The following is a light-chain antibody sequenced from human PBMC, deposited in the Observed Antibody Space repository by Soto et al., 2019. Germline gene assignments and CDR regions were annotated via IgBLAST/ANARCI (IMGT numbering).Light chain of an antibody. V-gene: IGLV2-8*01. CDR1: SSDVGAYDY. J-gene: IGLJ3*02. CDR2: EVT. Sequence: QSVLSQPPSASGSPGQSVTISCTGTSSDVGAYDYVSWYQQYPGKAPKLMIYEVTKRPSGVPDRFSGSKSGNTASLTVSGLQAEDEADYYGSSYAGSNNFVVFGGGTKLTVL. CDR3: SSYAGSNNFVV.